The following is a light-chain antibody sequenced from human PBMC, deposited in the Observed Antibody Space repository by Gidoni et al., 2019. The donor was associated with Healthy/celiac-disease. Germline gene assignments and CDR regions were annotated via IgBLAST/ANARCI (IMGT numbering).Light chain of an antibody. CDR1: QRVSSY. CDR3: QQRSNWPPLT. V-gene: IGKV3-11*01. J-gene: IGKJ4*01. CDR2: DAS. Sequence: EIVLTQSQATLSLSPGERATLSCRASQRVSSYLAWDQQTPGQAPRLLIYDASNRATGISARCRGSGSETDFTLTISSLEPEDFAGYYCQQRSNWPPLTFGGGTKVEIK.